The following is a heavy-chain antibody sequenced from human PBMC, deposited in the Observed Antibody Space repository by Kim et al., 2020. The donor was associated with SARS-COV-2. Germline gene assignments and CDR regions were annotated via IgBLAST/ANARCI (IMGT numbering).Heavy chain of an antibody. CDR1: GFNFSNFG. D-gene: IGHD3-16*01. CDR3: AKEESFFMITFGVDSGGMDV. CDR2: ISYEGSKT. V-gene: IGHV3-30*18. J-gene: IGHJ6*02. Sequence: GGSLRLSCAASGFNFSNFGMHWVRQAPGKGLEWVALISYEGSKTYYADSLKGRFTISRDNSKNTLYLQMNRLRPEDTAVYSCAKEESFFMITFGVDSGGMDVWGQGTTVTVSS.